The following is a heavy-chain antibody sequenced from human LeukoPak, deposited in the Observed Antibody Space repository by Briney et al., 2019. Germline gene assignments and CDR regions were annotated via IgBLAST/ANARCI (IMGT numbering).Heavy chain of an antibody. D-gene: IGHD3-10*01. CDR1: GFSISIDW. J-gene: IGHJ4*02. V-gene: IGHV3-15*01. Sequence: GGSLRLSCAASGFSISIDWMSWVRQAPGKGLEWVARVKSRSAGETTDYAGPVKGRFTISRDDSKNTLYLQMNSLKTEDTAVYYCTLIQGWGSGSYYRDFWGQGTLVTVSS. CDR2: VKSRSAGETT. CDR3: TLIQGWGSGSYYRDF.